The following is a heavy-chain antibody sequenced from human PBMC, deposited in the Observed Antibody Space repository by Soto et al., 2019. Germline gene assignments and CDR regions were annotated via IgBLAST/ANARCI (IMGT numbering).Heavy chain of an antibody. CDR2: IYPGDSDT. V-gene: IGHV5-51*01. Sequence: GESLKISCKGSGYSFTSYWIGWVRQMPGKGLEWMGIIYPGDSDTRYSPSFQGQVTISADKSISTAYLQWSSLKASDTAMYYCARVFPNYDILTGYPYFDYWGQGTLVTVSS. CDR3: ARVFPNYDILTGYPYFDY. D-gene: IGHD3-9*01. CDR1: GYSFTSYW. J-gene: IGHJ4*02.